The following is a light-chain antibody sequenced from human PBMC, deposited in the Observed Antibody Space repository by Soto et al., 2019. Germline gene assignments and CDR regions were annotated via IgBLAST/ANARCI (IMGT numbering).Light chain of an antibody. CDR3: SSYAGSNNYV. V-gene: IGLV2-8*01. J-gene: IGLJ1*01. CDR1: SSDVGGYNY. CDR2: EVS. Sequence: QSALTHPPSASGSPGQSVTISCTGTSSDVGGYNYVSWYQQHPGKPPKLKFYEVSKRPSGVPDRFSGSKSGNTASLTVYGLQAEDEADYYCSSYAGSNNYVFGTGTKVTVL.